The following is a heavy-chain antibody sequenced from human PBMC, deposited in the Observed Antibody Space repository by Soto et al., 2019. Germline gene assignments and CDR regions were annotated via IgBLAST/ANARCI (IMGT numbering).Heavy chain of an antibody. CDR3: ARHCSGGYYRNWFDL. CDR2: IYHSGTT. V-gene: IGHV4-31*03. D-gene: IGHD3-10*02. CDR1: GGSISSDGYY. Sequence: SETLSLTCTVSGGSISSDGYYWSWIRQHPGKGLEWIGYIYHSGTTYYNPSLKSRVTISVDTSKNQFSLKLTSVTAADTAVYYCARHCSGGYYRNWFDLWSQGTPVTVSS. J-gene: IGHJ5*01.